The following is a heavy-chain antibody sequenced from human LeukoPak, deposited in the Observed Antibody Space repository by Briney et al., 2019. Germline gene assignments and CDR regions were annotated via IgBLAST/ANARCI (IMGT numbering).Heavy chain of an antibody. V-gene: IGHV3-23*01. J-gene: IGHJ4*02. CDR1: GFTSDCCA. Sequence: GGSLRLSCAASGFTSDCCAMSWVRQAPGKGLEWVSAISGSGGSTYYADSVKGRFTISRDNSKNTLYLQMNSLRAEDTATYYCAARPTSAAVAPSDYWGQGTLVTVSS. CDR2: ISGSGGST. CDR3: AARPTSAAVAPSDY. D-gene: IGHD6-19*01.